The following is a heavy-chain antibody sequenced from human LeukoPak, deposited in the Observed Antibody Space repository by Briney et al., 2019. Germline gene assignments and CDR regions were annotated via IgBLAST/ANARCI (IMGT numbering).Heavy chain of an antibody. CDR2: ISGSGGCT. V-gene: IGHV3-23*01. J-gene: IGHJ6*02. Sequence: AGGSLRLSCAASGFTFSSYAMSWVRQAPGKGLEWVSAISGSGGCTYYADSVKGRFTISRDNSKNTLYLQMNSLRAEDTAVYYCAKSLPRYYYYGMDVWGQGTTVTVSS. CDR3: AKSLPRYYYYGMDV. CDR1: GFTFSSYA.